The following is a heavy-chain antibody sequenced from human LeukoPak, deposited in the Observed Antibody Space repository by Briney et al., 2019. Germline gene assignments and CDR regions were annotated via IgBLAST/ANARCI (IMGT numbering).Heavy chain of an antibody. Sequence: ASVKVSCKASGYTFTSYAMNWVRQAPGQGLEWMGWINTNTGNPTYAQGFTGRVVFSLDTSVSTAYLQISSLKAEDTAVYYCARDNKWELLRNWFDPWGQGTLVTVSS. V-gene: IGHV7-4-1*02. CDR2: INTNTGNP. CDR3: ARDNKWELLRNWFDP. CDR1: GYTFTSYA. J-gene: IGHJ5*02. D-gene: IGHD1-26*01.